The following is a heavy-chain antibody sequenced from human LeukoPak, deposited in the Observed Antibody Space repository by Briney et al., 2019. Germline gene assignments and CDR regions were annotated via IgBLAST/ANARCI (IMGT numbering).Heavy chain of an antibody. V-gene: IGHV3-20*04. D-gene: IGHD6-13*01. J-gene: IGHJ3*02. Sequence: GGSLRLSCAASGFTFDDYGMSWVRQAPGKGLEWVSGINWNGGSTGYADSVKGRFTISGDNAKNSLYLQMNSLRAEDTALYYCARHSSSYDAFDIWGQGTMVTVSS. CDR1: GFTFDDYG. CDR3: ARHSSSYDAFDI. CDR2: INWNGGST.